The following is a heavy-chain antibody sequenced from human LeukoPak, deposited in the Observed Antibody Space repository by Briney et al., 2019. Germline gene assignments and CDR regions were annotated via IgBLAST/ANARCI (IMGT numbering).Heavy chain of an antibody. J-gene: IGHJ4*02. CDR3: ARHLAGRMAWYFDY. D-gene: IGHD6-13*01. V-gene: IGHV1-2*02. Sequence: ASVKVSCKASGYTFTGYYMHWVRQAPGQGLEWMGWINPNSGGTNYAQKFQGRVTMTRDTSISTAYMELSRLRSDDTAVYYCARHLAGRMAWYFDYWGQGTLVTVSS. CDR2: INPNSGGT. CDR1: GYTFTGYY.